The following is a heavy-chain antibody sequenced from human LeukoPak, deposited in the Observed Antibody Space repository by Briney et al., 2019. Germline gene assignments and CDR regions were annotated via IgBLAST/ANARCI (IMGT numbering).Heavy chain of an antibody. Sequence: PGGSLRLSCAASGFTFSSYEMNWVRQAPGKGLEWVSYISSSGSTIYYADSVKGRFTISRDNAKNSLYLQMNSLRAEDTAVYYCALGYYDSSGPFDYWGQGTLVTVSS. CDR2: ISSSGSTI. CDR3: ALGYYDSSGPFDY. V-gene: IGHV3-48*03. D-gene: IGHD3-22*01. CDR1: GFTFSSYE. J-gene: IGHJ4*02.